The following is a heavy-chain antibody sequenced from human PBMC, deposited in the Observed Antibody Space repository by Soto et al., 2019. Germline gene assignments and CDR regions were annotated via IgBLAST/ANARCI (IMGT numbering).Heavy chain of an antibody. D-gene: IGHD2-15*01. Sequence: PGGSLRLSCAASGFTLSAYGMHWVRQAPGKGLEWVAIILNDGNNKYYEDSVKGRFTISRDNSKNTLYLQMNSLRAEDTAVYYCAKDRDIVVMTSARNVFDLWGQGTTVTVSS. V-gene: IGHV3-30*18. CDR1: GFTLSAYG. CDR2: ILNDGNNK. CDR3: AKDRDIVVMTSARNVFDL. J-gene: IGHJ3*01.